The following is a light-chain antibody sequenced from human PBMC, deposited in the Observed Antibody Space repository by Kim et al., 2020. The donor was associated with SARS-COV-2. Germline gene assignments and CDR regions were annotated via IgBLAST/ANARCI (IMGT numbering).Light chain of an antibody. CDR1: RSVTNNY. J-gene: IGKJ4*01. CDR2: DAS. Sequence: PGERATLSCRASRSVTNNYLAWFQKKPGQTPSLLIFDASRRAPGIPDRFTGSGSGTGFTLTINRLEPDDFAVYYCHHYGGSPTLTFGGGTKLEI. V-gene: IGKV3-20*01. CDR3: HHYGGSPTLT.